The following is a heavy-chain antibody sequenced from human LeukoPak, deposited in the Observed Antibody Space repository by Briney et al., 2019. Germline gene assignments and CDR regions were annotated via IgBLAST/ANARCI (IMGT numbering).Heavy chain of an antibody. CDR2: ISSSSSYI. CDR3: ARWPLGEPLNFDY. D-gene: IGHD1-14*01. J-gene: IGHJ4*02. Sequence: GGSLRLSCAASGFTFSIYAMNWVRQAPGKGLEWVSSISSSSSYIYYADSVKGRFTISRDNAKNSLYLQMNSLRAEDTAVYYCARWPLGEPLNFDYWGQGTLVTVSS. V-gene: IGHV3-21*01. CDR1: GFTFSIYA.